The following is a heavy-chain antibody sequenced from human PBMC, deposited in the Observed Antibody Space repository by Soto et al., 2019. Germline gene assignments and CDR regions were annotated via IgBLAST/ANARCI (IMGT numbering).Heavy chain of an antibody. J-gene: IGHJ4*02. V-gene: IGHV3-30*04. Sequence: PGGSLRLSCAASAFTFSDYAMHWVRQAPGKGLKWVAVISFDGKNKYYTDSVKGRFTISRDNSKSTLYLQMNSLRPEDTAVYYCARGDILTGPFHFYFVFWGQGTLVTVSS. CDR3: ARGDILTGPFHFYFVF. D-gene: IGHD3-9*01. CDR1: AFTFSDYA. CDR2: ISFDGKNK.